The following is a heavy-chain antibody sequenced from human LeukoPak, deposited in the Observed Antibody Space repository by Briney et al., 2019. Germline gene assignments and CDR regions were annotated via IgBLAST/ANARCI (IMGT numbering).Heavy chain of an antibody. V-gene: IGHV3-23*01. J-gene: IGHJ4*02. D-gene: IGHD3-10*01. CDR3: AKGGGYGSGTYSED. CDR1: GFIFSTYG. CDR2: ISGSGLNT. Sequence: QPGGSLRLSCAASGFIFSTYGMTWFRQAPGRGLEWVSGISGSGLNTYYADSVKGRFTSSRDNSKNMLYLQMNSLRAEDTAVYYCAKGGGYGSGTYSEDRGQGILVTVSS.